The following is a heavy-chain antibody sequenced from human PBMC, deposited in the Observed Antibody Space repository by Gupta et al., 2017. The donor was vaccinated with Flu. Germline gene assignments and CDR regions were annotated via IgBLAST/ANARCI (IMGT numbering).Heavy chain of an antibody. D-gene: IGHD3-10*01. CDR2: ITRNGGLA. CDR1: GVTRSSYG. V-gene: IGHV3-23*01. CDR3: AKDVAEGFGELPVYYFDS. J-gene: IGHJ4*02. Sequence: EVKLLESGGGSEPPGGSLRISCATSGVTRSSYGMGWVRQAPGKGLEWASAITRNGGLAYYADSVKGRFTISRDPSKNTLYLQISSLRAEDTALYYCAKDVAEGFGELPVYYFDSWGQGTPVTVSS.